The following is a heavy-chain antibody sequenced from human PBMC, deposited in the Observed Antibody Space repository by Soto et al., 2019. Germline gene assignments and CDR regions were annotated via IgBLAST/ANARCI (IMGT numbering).Heavy chain of an antibody. J-gene: IGHJ4*02. D-gene: IGHD5-18*01. Sequence: PGGSLRLSCAASGFTFGSYAMSWVRQAPGKGLEWVSTIDKTGVSTYYADSVKGRFTISRDNSKQTLYLQMISLRAEDTAVYYGEKGGYTFGFLFDSGGQGTLVTVCS. V-gene: IGHV3-23*01. CDR3: EKGGYTFGFLFDS. CDR1: GFTFGSYA. CDR2: IDKTGVST.